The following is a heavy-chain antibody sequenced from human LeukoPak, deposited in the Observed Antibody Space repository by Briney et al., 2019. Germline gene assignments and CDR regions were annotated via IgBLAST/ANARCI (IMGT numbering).Heavy chain of an antibody. J-gene: IGHJ4*02. CDR2: IYYSGST. CDR1: GGSISSGGYY. V-gene: IGHV4-31*03. CDR3: ARWQFILVDDSSGYYSH. D-gene: IGHD3-22*01. Sequence: SQTLSLTCTVSGGSISSGGYYWSWIRQHPGKGLEWIGYIYYSGSTYYNPSLKSRVTISVDTSKNQFSLKLSSVTAADTAVYYCARWQFILVDDSSGYYSHWGQGTLVTVSS.